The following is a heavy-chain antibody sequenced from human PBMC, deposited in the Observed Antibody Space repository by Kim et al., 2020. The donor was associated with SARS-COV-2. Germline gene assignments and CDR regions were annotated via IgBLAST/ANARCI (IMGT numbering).Heavy chain of an antibody. V-gene: IGHV1-18*01. Sequence: ASVKVSCKASGYTFTSYGISWVRQAPGQGLEWMGWISAYNGNTNYAQKLQGRVTMTTDTSTSTAYMELRSLRSDDTAVYYCARDLSSQWELRHYYYYGMDVWGQGTTVTVSS. D-gene: IGHD1-26*01. CDR1: GYTFTSYG. J-gene: IGHJ6*02. CDR2: ISAYNGNT. CDR3: ARDLSSQWELRHYYYYGMDV.